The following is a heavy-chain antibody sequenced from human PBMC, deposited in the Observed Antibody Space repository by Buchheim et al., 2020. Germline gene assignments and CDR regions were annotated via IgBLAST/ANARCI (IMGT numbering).Heavy chain of an antibody. CDR3: AREDRGYCSGGSCYSHWFDP. CDR1: GGPISSGGYY. D-gene: IGHD2-15*01. V-gene: IGHV4-31*03. Sequence: QVQLQESGPGLVKPSQTLSLTCTVSGGPISSGGYYWSWIRQHPGKGLEWIGYIYYSGSTYYNPSLKSRVTISVDTSKNQFSLKLSSVTAADTAVYYCAREDRGYCSGGSCYSHWFDPWGQGTL. CDR2: IYYSGST. J-gene: IGHJ5*02.